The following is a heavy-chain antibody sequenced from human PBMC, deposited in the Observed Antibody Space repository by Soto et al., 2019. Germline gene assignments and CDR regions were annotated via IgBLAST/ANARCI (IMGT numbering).Heavy chain of an antibody. CDR2: IIPIFGTA. D-gene: IGHD2-2*01. CDR1: GGTFSSYA. CDR3: ARVRLPLVPALRDYYYYGMDV. J-gene: IGHJ6*02. V-gene: IGHV1-69*13. Sequence: ASVKVSCKASGGTFSSYAISWVRQAPGQGLEWMGGIIPIFGTANYAQKFQGRVTITADESTSTAYMELSSLRSEDTAVYYCARVRLPLVPALRDYYYYGMDVWGQGTTVTVSS.